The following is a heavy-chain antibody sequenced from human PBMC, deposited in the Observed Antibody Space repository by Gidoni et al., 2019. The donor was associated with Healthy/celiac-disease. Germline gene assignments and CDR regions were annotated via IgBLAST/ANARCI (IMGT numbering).Heavy chain of an antibody. D-gene: IGHD6-19*01. V-gene: IGHV3-49*03. CDR3: TRESSYSSGWYYFDY. CDR2: IRSKAYGGTT. CDR1: GFTFGDYA. J-gene: IGHJ4*02. Sequence: GGLVQPGRSLRLSCTASGFTFGDYAMSWFRQAPGKGREWVGVIRSKAYGGTTEYAASVKGRFTISRDDSKSIAYLQMNSLKTEDTAVYYCTRESSYSSGWYYFDYWGQGTLVTVSS.